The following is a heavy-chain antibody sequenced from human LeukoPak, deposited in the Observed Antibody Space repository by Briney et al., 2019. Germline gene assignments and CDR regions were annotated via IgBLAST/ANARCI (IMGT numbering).Heavy chain of an antibody. CDR1: GFTFSSYA. D-gene: IGHD2-21*02. V-gene: IGHV3-23*01. Sequence: PGGSLRLSCAASGFTFSSYAMTWVRQAPGKGLEWVSTISSSGGSTYYADSVKGRFTISRDNSKNTLYLQMNSLRAEDTAVYYCAKEGYCGGDCYSYYFDYWGQGTLVTISS. CDR3: AKEGYCGGDCYSYYFDY. J-gene: IGHJ4*02. CDR2: ISSSGGST.